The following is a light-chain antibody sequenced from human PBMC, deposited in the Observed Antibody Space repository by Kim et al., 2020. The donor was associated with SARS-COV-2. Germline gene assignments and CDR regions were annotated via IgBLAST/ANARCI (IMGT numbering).Light chain of an antibody. CDR3: QQYESYPWT. CDR2: KAS. Sequence: ASVGDRVTITCRASQNINNWLAWHQQKPGKAPNLLIYKASTLKSGVPSRFSGSRSGTEFTLTITSLQPGDSGTYYCQQYESYPWTFGRGTKVDIK. CDR1: QNINNW. V-gene: IGKV1-5*03. J-gene: IGKJ1*01.